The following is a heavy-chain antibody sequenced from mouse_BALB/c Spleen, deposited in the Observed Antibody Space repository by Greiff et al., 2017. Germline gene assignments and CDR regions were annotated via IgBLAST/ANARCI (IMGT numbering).Heavy chain of an antibody. D-gene: IGHD2-1*01. V-gene: IGHV1-4*01. CDR3: ARNGNSEMDY. CDR1: GYTFTSYT. Sequence: VKLQESGAELARPGASVKMSCKASGYTFTSYTMHWVKQRPGQGLEWIGYINPSSGYTNYNQKFKDKATLTADKSSSTAYMQLSSLTSEDSAVYYCARNGNSEMDYWGQGTSVTVSS. J-gene: IGHJ4*01. CDR2: INPSSGYT.